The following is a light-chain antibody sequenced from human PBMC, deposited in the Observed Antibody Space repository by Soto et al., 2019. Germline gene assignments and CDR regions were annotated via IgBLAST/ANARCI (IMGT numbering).Light chain of an antibody. J-gene: IGLJ1*01. CDR1: NSDVGGYNY. CDR2: EFR. CDR3: GSYTSNSTYV. Sequence: QSVLTQPASGCGAAGQASTISCTGTNSDVGGYNYVSWYQQHPGKAPKVRVYEFRDRPSGVSNRFSGSNSGNTASLTISGLQAEDEADYYCGSYTSNSTYVFGTGTKVTVL. V-gene: IGLV2-14*01.